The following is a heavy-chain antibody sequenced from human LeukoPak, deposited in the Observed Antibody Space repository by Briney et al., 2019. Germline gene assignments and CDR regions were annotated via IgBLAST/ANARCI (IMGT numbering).Heavy chain of an antibody. J-gene: IGHJ4*02. CDR3: ARGGINSSPLWGIDY. D-gene: IGHD6-13*01. V-gene: IGHV3-7*01. CDR2: IKQDGSEK. Sequence: GGSLRLSCAASGSTFSSYWMSWVRQAPGKGLEWVANIKQDGSEKYYVDSVKGRFTISRDNAKNSLYLQMNSLRAEDTAVYYCARGGINSSPLWGIDYWGQGTLVTVSS. CDR1: GSTFSSYW.